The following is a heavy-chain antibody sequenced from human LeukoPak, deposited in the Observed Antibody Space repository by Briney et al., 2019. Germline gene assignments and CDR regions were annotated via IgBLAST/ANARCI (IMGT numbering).Heavy chain of an antibody. J-gene: IGHJ5*02. V-gene: IGHV4-59*11. CDR1: GGSISSHY. CDR3: ARGHSWFDP. CDR2: FYYSGST. Sequence: SETLSLTCTVSGGSISSHYWSWIRQPPGKGLEWIGYFYYSGSTNYNPSLKSRVTISVDTSKNQFSLKLSSVTAADTAVYYCARGHSWFDPWGQGTLVTVSS.